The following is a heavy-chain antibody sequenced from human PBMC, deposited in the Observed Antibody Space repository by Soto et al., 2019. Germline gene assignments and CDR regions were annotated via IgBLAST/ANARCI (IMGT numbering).Heavy chain of an antibody. Sequence: QVQLVQSGAEVKKPGSSVKVSCKASGGTFSSYTISWVRQAPGQGLEWMGRIIPILGIANYAQKFQGRATITADKSTSTAYMELSSLRSEDTAVYYCARGTYSSGWYYFDYWGQGTLVTVSS. CDR3: ARGTYSSGWYYFDY. CDR2: IIPILGIA. J-gene: IGHJ4*02. V-gene: IGHV1-69*02. CDR1: GGTFSSYT. D-gene: IGHD6-19*01.